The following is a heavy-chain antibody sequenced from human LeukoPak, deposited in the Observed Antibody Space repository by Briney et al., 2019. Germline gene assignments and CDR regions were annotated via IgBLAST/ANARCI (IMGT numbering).Heavy chain of an antibody. D-gene: IGHD3-9*01. Sequence: SETLSLTCTVSGYSISSGYYWGWIRQPPGKGLEWIGSIYHSGSTYYNPSLKSRVTISVDTSKNQFSLKLSSVTAADTAVYYCARAVASNYDILTGYDAFDIWGQGTMVTVSS. CDR3: ARAVASNYDILTGYDAFDI. CDR2: IYHSGST. J-gene: IGHJ3*02. CDR1: GYSISSGYY. V-gene: IGHV4-38-2*02.